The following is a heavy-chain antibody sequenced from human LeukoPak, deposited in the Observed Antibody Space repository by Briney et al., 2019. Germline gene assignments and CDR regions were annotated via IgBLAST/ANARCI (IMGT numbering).Heavy chain of an antibody. D-gene: IGHD1-26*01. CDR3: AREDGSYYLGVTAEYFQH. J-gene: IGHJ1*01. Sequence: ASVKVSCEASGYTFTSYAMHWVRQAPGQRLEWMGWIDAGNGNTKYSQKFQGRVTITRDTSASTAYMELSSLRSDDTAVYYCAREDGSYYLGVTAEYFQHWGQGTLVTVSS. CDR1: GYTFTSYA. CDR2: IDAGNGNT. V-gene: IGHV1-3*01.